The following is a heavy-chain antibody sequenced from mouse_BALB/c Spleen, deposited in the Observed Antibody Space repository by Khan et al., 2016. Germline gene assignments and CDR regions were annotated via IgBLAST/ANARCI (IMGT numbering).Heavy chain of an antibody. J-gene: IGHJ2*01. V-gene: IGHV3-6*02. CDR1: GYSITSGYY. CDR2: ISYDGSN. Sequence: EVQLQESGPGLVKPSQSLSLTCSVTGYSITSGYYWNWIRQFPGNKLEWMGYISYDGSNNYNPSLKNRISITRDTSKNQIFLKLNSVTTEDTATYYSAGYSYYFDYWGQGTTLTVSS. CDR3: AGYSYYFDY.